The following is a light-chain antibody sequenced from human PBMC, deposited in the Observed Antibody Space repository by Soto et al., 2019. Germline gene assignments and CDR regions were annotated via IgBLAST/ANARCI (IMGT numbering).Light chain of an antibody. Sequence: DIQMTQSPSSLSASVGDRVTITCRASQGIGSYLGWYQKKPVKAPKRLIYAASSLQSGVPSSVSGSGSGTEFTLTISSLQPEDFATYYCLQYNGFPRTFGQGTKVEVK. CDR1: QGIGSY. J-gene: IGKJ1*01. CDR3: LQYNGFPRT. V-gene: IGKV1-17*01. CDR2: AAS.